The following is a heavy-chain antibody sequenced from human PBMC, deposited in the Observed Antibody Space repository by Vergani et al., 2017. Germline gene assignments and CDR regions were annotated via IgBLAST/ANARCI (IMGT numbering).Heavy chain of an antibody. V-gene: IGHV1-2*02. CDR3: ARVAPSNSEVTPTAFDV. CDR1: GYTFTGYY. J-gene: IGHJ3*01. D-gene: IGHD1-1*01. CDR2: IRPYTGHT. Sequence: QVQLVQSGAEVKKPGASVKVSCKASGYTFTGYYMHWVRQAPGQGLEWMAWIRPYTGHTIYAQKFQDRVTMTADTSTNTAYMELRSLRSDDTAVYFCARVAPSNSEVTPTAFDVWGQGTMVTVSS.